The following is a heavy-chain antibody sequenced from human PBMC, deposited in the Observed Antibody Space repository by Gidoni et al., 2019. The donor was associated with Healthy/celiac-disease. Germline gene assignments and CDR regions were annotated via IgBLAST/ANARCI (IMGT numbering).Heavy chain of an antibody. CDR3: ARDKGGGGWHEDYNWFDP. Sequence: QVQLQESGPGLVKPSETLSLTCTVSGGSISSYYWSWIRQPPGKGLEWIGYIYYSGSTNYNPSLKSRVTISVDTSKNQFSLKLSSVTAADTAVYYCARDKGGGGWHEDYNWFDPWGQGTLVTVSS. J-gene: IGHJ5*02. V-gene: IGHV4-59*01. D-gene: IGHD3-10*01. CDR1: GGSISSYY. CDR2: IYYSGST.